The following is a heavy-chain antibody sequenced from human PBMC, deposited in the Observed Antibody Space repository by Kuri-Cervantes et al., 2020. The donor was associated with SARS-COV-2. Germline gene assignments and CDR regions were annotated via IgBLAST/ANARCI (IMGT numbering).Heavy chain of an antibody. CDR1: GFTFGDYA. D-gene: IGHD3-22*01. V-gene: IGHV4-34*01. J-gene: IGHJ2*01. Sequence: GSLRLSCTASGFTFGDYAMSWVRQPPGKGLEWIGEINHSGSTNYNPSLKSRVTISVGTSKNQFSLKLSSVTAADTAVYYCARGFSAVVVAHWYFDLWGRGTLVTVSS. CDR3: ARGFSAVVVAHWYFDL. CDR2: INHSGST.